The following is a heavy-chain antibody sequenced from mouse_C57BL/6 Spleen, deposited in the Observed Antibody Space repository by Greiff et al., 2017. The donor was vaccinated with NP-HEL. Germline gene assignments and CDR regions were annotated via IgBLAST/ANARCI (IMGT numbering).Heavy chain of an antibody. CDR1: GFTFSDYY. V-gene: IGHV5-16*01. D-gene: IGHD1-1*01. CDR3: ARGSSYGYYAMDY. Sequence: EVNVVESEGGLVQPGSSMKLSCTASGFTFSDYYMAWVRQVPEKGLEWVANINYDGSSTYYLDSLKSRFIISRDNAKNILYLQMSILKSEETATYYGARGSSYGYYAMDYWGQGTSVTVSS. CDR2: INYDGSST. J-gene: IGHJ4*01.